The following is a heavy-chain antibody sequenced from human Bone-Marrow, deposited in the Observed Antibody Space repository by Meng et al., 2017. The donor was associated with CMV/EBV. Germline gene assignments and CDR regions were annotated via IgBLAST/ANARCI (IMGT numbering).Heavy chain of an antibody. Sequence: SGGSISSGSYYWSWIRQPAGKGLEWIGRIYTKGSTNYNPSLNSRVTISIDTSKNQFSLKLISVTAADTAVYYCARDLYCTATTCMSYWGQGTLVTVSS. V-gene: IGHV4-61*02. CDR3: ARDLYCTATTCMSY. J-gene: IGHJ4*02. CDR1: GGSISSGSYY. CDR2: IYTKGST. D-gene: IGHD2-8*02.